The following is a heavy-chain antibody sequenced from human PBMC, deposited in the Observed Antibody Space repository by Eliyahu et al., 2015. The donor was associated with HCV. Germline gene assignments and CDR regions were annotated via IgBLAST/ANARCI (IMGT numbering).Heavy chain of an antibody. CDR1: GFTFSSYD. V-gene: IGHV3-13*04. CDR2: IGTAGDT. D-gene: IGHD1-26*01. CDR3: ARAGELDGLDY. J-gene: IGHJ4*02. Sequence: EVQLVESGGGLVQPGGSLXLSXAASGFTFSSYDMPWXRQATGKGLEWVSAIGTAGDTYYPGSVKGRFTISRENAKNSLYLQMNSLRAGDTAVYYCARAGELDGLDYWGQGTLVTVSS.